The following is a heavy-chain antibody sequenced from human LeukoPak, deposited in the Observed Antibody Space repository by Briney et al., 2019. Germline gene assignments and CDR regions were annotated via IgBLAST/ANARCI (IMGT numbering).Heavy chain of an antibody. CDR2: VYYSGST. CDR3: ARASGSYLNLDY. CDR1: GDSINNNKW. V-gene: IGHV4-4*02. J-gene: IGHJ4*02. D-gene: IGHD1-26*01. Sequence: PSETLSLTCVVSGDSINNNKWWSWVRQPPGKGLEWIGDVYYSGSTNYNPSLKSRVTISVDTSKNQFSLKLSSVTAADTAVYYCARASGSYLNLDYWGQGTLVTVSS.